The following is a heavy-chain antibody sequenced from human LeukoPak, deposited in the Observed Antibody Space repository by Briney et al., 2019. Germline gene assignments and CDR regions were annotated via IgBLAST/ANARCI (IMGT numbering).Heavy chain of an antibody. CDR3: ARVDCSSTSCRNWFDP. CDR1: GFTFSSFA. V-gene: IGHV4-34*01. Sequence: GSLRLSCAASGFTFSSFAMSWIRQPPGKGLEWIGEINHSGSTNYNPSLKSRVTISVDTSKNQFSLKLSSVTAADTAVYYCARVDCSSTSCRNWFDPGGQGTMVTVSS. D-gene: IGHD2-2*01. J-gene: IGHJ5*02. CDR2: INHSGST.